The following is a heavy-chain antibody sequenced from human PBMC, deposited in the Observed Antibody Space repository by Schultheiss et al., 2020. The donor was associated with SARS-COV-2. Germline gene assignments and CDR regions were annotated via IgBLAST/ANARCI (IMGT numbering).Heavy chain of an antibody. CDR2: ISSSSSYI. Sequence: GGSLRLSCAASGFTFSSYSMNWVRQAPGKGLEWVSSISSSSSYIYYADSVKGRFTISRDNAKNSLYLQMNSLRAEDTAVYYCARDRRYKEYYFDYWGQGTLVTVSS. CDR3: ARDRRYKEYYFDY. V-gene: IGHV3-21*01. D-gene: IGHD1-14*01. CDR1: GFTFSSYS. J-gene: IGHJ4*02.